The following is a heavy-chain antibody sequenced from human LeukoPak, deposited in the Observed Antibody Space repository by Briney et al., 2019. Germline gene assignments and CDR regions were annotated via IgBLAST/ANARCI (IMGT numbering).Heavy chain of an antibody. Sequence: GGSLRLSCAASEFIFSDSAVHWGRQASGKGLEWIGRIRSKSDNYATAYAESLKGRFTISRDDSKNTTHLQMNSLQTEDTAVYDYSNMKEVAAGHHDCGLDVCGQGTTVTVSS. V-gene: IGHV3-73*01. CDR3: SNMKEVAAGHHDCGLDV. D-gene: IGHD1-14*01. CDR2: IRSKSDNYAT. J-gene: IGHJ6*02. CDR1: EFIFSDSA.